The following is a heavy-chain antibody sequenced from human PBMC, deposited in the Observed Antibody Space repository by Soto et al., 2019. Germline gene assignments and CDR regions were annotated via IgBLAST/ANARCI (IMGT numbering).Heavy chain of an antibody. CDR2: IWYDGSNK. CDR3: AREWGMAVIGDY. CDR1: GFTFSSYG. V-gene: IGHV3-33*01. D-gene: IGHD2-8*02. Sequence: QPGGSLRLSCAASGFTFSSYGMHWVRQAPGKGLEWVAVIWYDGSNKYYADSVKGRFTISRDNSKNTLYLQMNSLRAEDTAVYYCAREWGMAVIGDYWGQGTLVTVSS. J-gene: IGHJ4*02.